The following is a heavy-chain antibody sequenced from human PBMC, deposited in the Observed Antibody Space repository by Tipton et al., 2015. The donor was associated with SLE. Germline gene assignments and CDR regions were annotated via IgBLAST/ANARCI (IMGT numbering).Heavy chain of an antibody. CDR2: IYHSGST. J-gene: IGHJ4*02. D-gene: IGHD2/OR15-2a*01. CDR3: ARQICHSGSCYFDY. V-gene: IGHV4-4*02. CDR1: GGSISSSDW. Sequence: GLVKPSGTLSLTCAVSGGSISSSDWWSWVRQPPGKGLEWIGEIYHSGSTNYNPSLKSRVTISVDTSNQFSLQLSSATAADTAVYYCARQICHSGSCYFDYWGQGALVTVSS.